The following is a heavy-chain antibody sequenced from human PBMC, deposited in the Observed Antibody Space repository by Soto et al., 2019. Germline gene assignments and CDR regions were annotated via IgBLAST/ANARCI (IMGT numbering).Heavy chain of an antibody. CDR2: IIPIFGTA. V-gene: IGHV1-69*13. J-gene: IGHJ6*02. D-gene: IGHD3-10*01. CDR1: GGTFSSYA. Sequence: ASVKVSCKASGGTFSSYAISWVRQAPGQGLEWMGGIIPIFGTANYAQKFQGRVTITADESTSTAYMELSSLRSEDTAVYYCVRGGFRNYYGSGSQRPLNGYYGMDVWGQGTTVTVSS. CDR3: VRGGFRNYYGSGSQRPLNGYYGMDV.